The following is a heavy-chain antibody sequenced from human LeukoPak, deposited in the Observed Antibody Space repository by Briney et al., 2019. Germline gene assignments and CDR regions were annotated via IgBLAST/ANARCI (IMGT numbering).Heavy chain of an antibody. J-gene: IGHJ6*02. Sequence: GGSLRLSCAASGFTFSSYWMSWVRQAPGKGLEWVANIKQDGSEKYYVDSVKGRFTISRDNAKNSLYLQMNSLRAEDTAVYYCARDAMIAAAGTGRYYYYYGMDVWGQGTTVTVSS. CDR1: GFTFSSYW. D-gene: IGHD6-13*01. CDR3: ARDAMIAAAGTGRYYYYYGMDV. V-gene: IGHV3-7*01. CDR2: IKQDGSEK.